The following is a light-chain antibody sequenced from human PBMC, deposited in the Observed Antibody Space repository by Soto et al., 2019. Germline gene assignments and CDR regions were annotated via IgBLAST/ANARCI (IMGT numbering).Light chain of an antibody. CDR3: QSHDSSLSGSV. Sequence: QSALTQPASVSGSPGQSITISCTGTSSDVGGYNYVSWYQQHPGKAPKLMIYEVSNRPSGVPDRFSGSKSGTSASLAITGLQAEDEADYYCQSHDSSLSGSVFGGGTKLTVL. J-gene: IGLJ3*02. CDR1: SSDVGGYNY. CDR2: EVS. V-gene: IGLV2-14*01.